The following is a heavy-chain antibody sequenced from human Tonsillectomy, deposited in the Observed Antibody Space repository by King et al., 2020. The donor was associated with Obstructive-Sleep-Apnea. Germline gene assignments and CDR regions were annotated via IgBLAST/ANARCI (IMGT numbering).Heavy chain of an antibody. J-gene: IGHJ4*02. V-gene: IGHV3-13*04. Sequence: VQLVESGGGLVQPGGSLRLSCAASGFTFSSYDMHWVRQATGKGLEWVSAIGTAGDTYYPGSVKGRFTISRENAKNSLFLQMNSLRAGDTAVYYCARGKGGYSSGWRHEAPLDYWGQGTLVTVSS. CDR2: IGTAGDT. CDR1: GFTFSSYD. D-gene: IGHD6-19*01. CDR3: ARGKGGYSSGWRHEAPLDY.